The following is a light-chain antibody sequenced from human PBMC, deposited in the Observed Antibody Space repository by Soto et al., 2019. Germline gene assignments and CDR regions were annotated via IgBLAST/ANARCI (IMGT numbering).Light chain of an antibody. J-gene: IGLJ2*01. CDR2: EVN. V-gene: IGLV2-8*01. CDR3: SSYAGSKNLV. CDR1: SSDVGGYNS. Sequence: QSVLTQPPSASGSPGQSVTISCTGTSSDVGGYNSVSWYQQHPGKAPKLIIYEVNKRPLGVPDRFSASKSDNTASLTVSGLQAEDEADYYCSSYAGSKNLVFGGGTKLTVL.